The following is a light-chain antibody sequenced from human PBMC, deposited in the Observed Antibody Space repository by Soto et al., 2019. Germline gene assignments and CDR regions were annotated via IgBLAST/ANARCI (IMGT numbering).Light chain of an antibody. J-gene: IGLJ2*01. V-gene: IGLV2-14*03. Sequence: QSALTQPASVSGSPGQSITISCTGTSSDVGGYKYVSWYQQHPDKAPKLMIYDVSNRPSGVSNRFSGSKSDSTASLTISGLQAEDEADYYCSSYTSSSTHVVFGGGTKLTVL. CDR2: DVS. CDR3: SSYTSSSTHVV. CDR1: SSDVGGYKY.